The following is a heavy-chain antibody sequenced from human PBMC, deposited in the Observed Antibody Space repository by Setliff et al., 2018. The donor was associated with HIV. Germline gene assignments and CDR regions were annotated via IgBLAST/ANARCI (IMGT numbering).Heavy chain of an antibody. Sequence: GGSLRLSCAASKFIFSSYWMSWVRQAPGKGLEWVANINQGGGETVYVDSVKGRFTISRDNANNSLYLQMNSLRAEDTAVYYCARVRCGSTDCHWGPGTLVTVSS. CDR2: INQGGGET. CDR3: ARVRCGSTDCH. V-gene: IGHV3-7*03. D-gene: IGHD2-2*01. CDR1: KFIFSSYW. J-gene: IGHJ4*02.